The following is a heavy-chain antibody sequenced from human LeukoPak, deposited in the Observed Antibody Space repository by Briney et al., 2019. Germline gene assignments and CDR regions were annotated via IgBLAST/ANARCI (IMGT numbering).Heavy chain of an antibody. D-gene: IGHD5-18*01. CDR3: ARQGDWDTAMNTFDY. CDR2: IYYSGST. V-gene: IGHV4-39*07. CDR1: GGSISSGSYY. Sequence: SETLSLTFTVSGGSISSGSYYWGWIRQPPGKGLEWIVSIYYSGSTYYNPSLKSRVTISVDRSISTAYLQWSSLKASDTAMYYCARQGDWDTAMNTFDYWGQGTLVTVSS. J-gene: IGHJ4*02.